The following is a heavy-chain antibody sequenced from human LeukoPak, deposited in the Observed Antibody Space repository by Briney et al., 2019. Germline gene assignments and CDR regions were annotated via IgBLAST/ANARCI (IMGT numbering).Heavy chain of an antibody. CDR2: TSVSGGST. CDR1: GFTFGSYA. V-gene: IGHV3-23*01. D-gene: IGHD2-2*01. CDR3: AKGPGYCTSTSCFPDY. J-gene: IGHJ4*02. Sequence: GGSLRLSCAASGFTFGSYAMIWVRQAPGKGLEWVSATSVSGGSTYYADSVKGRFTISRDNSKNTLYLQMNSLRAEDTAVYYCAKGPGYCTSTSCFPDYWGQGTLVTVSS.